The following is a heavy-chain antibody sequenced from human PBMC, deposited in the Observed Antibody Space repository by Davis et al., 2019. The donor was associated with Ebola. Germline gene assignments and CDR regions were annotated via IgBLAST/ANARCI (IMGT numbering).Heavy chain of an antibody. CDR1: GFTFSSYA. CDR2: ISGSGGST. J-gene: IGHJ6*02. CDR3: ATRQWSSSYYGMDV. Sequence: GESLKISCAASGFTFSSYAMSWVRQAPGKGLEWVSAISGSGGSTYYADSVKGRFTISRDNSKNTLYLQMNSLRAEDTAVYYCATRQWSSSYYGMDVWGQGTTVTVSS. D-gene: IGHD6-6*01. V-gene: IGHV3-23*01.